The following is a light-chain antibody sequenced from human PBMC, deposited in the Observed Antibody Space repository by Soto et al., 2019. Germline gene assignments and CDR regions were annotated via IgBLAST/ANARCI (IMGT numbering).Light chain of an antibody. CDR2: DAS. Sequence: EIVLTQSPGTLSLSPGERATLSCRASQSVSSSYLAWYQQKPGQAPRLLIYDASSRATGIPDRFSGSGSGTDVALTISRLETKDYAVYYCQQYGSYPRTFGQGTMV. V-gene: IGKV3-20*01. CDR1: QSVSSSY. J-gene: IGKJ1*01. CDR3: QQYGSYPRT.